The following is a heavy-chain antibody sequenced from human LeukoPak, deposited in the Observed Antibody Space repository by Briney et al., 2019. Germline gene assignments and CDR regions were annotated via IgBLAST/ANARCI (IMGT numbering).Heavy chain of an antibody. CDR2: IYHSGST. J-gene: IGHJ5*02. D-gene: IGHD3-3*01. CDR3: ARDITIFGVGIPKGYWFDP. CDR1: GYSISSGYY. Sequence: SETLSLTCTVSGYSISSGYYWGWIRQPPGKGLEWIGSIYHSGSTYYNPSLKSRVTISVDTSKNQFSLKLSSVTAADTAVYYCARDITIFGVGIPKGYWFDPWGQGTLVTVSS. V-gene: IGHV4-38-2*02.